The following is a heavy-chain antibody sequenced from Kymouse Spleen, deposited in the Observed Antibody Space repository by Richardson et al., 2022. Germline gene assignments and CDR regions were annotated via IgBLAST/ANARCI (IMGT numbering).Heavy chain of an antibody. CDR3: ARAGIAVYYFDY. J-gene: IGHJ4*02. D-gene: IGHD6-19*01. V-gene: IGHV3-13*01. CDR1: GFTFSSYD. Sequence: EVQLVESGGGLVQPGGSLRLSCAASGFTFSSYDMHWVRQATGKGLEWVSAIGTAGDTYYPGSVKGRFTISRENAKNSLYLQMNSLRAGDTAVYYCARAGIAVYYFDYWGQGTLVTVSS. CDR2: IGTAGDT.